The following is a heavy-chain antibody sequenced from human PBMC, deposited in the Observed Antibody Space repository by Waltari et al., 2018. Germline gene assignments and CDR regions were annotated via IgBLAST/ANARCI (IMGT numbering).Heavy chain of an antibody. CDR2: VSYSGTT. CDR3: ATYIGASVGTAAFDV. J-gene: IGHJ3*01. V-gene: IGHV4-39*01. Sequence: QLQLQESGPRLVRPSETLSLICRVSGASITSNRHYWAWIRQSPGQGLEWIGTVSYSGTTSIRPTLKSRVSVSRDTSKNQVSLILGSVTAADMAVYYCATYIGASVGTAAFDVWGQGTMVTVSS. D-gene: IGHD5-12*01. CDR1: GASITSNRHY.